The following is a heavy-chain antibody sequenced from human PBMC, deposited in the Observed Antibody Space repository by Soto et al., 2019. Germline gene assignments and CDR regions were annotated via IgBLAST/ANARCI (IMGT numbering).Heavy chain of an antibody. CDR2: ISYDGSNK. Sequence: QVQLVESGGGVVQPGRSLRLSCAASGFTFSSYGMHWVRQAPGKGLEWVAVISYDGSNKYYADSVKGRFTISRDNSKNTLYLQMNSLRGEDTAVYYCAKGPWGHLTAIFGVVAHNYYYYYGMDVWGQGTTVTVSS. J-gene: IGHJ6*02. D-gene: IGHD3-3*01. CDR3: AKGPWGHLTAIFGVVAHNYYYYYGMDV. CDR1: GFTFSSYG. V-gene: IGHV3-30*18.